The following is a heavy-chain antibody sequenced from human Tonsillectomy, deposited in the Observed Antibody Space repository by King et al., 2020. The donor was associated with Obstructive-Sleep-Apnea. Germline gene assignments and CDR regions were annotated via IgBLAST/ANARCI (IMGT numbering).Heavy chain of an antibody. CDR1: GFTFSSYW. Sequence: LVESGGGLVQPGGSLRLSCAASGFTFSSYWMHWVRQAPGKGLVWVSRINSDWSSTSYADSVKGRFTISRDNAKNTLYLQMNSLRAEDTAVYYCARDEGRFRGTVVIYWGQGTLVPVSS. D-gene: IGHD4-23*01. CDR2: INSDWSST. V-gene: IGHV3-74*01. CDR3: ARDEGRFRGTVVIY. J-gene: IGHJ4*02.